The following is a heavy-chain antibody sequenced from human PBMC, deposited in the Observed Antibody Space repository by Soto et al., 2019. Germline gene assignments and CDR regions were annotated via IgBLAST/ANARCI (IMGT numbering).Heavy chain of an antibody. CDR3: ATSNWFDP. CDR1: GGSISSRGYY. V-gene: IGHV4-39*01. Sequence: QLQLQESGPGLVKPSETLSLTCTVSGGSISSRGYYWGWIRQPPGKGLEWIGTIYYSGSTYYTPSLKSRVTTSVDTSKNQFSLKLRSVTAADTAVYYCATSNWFDPWGQGTLVTVSS. CDR2: IYYSGST. J-gene: IGHJ5*02.